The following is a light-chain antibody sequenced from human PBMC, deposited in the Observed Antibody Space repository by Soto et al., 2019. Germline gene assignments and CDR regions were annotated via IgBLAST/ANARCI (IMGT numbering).Light chain of an antibody. CDR3: QQYGRSPWT. Sequence: EIVLTQSPGTLSLSPGERPTLSCRASQSVSSSFLAWYQQKPGQAPRLLIYGASSSATGIPDMFSGSGSGRDFTLTMSRLEPEDFAVYYCQQYGRSPWTFGQGNKVEIK. V-gene: IGKV3-20*01. J-gene: IGKJ1*01. CDR2: GAS. CDR1: QSVSSSF.